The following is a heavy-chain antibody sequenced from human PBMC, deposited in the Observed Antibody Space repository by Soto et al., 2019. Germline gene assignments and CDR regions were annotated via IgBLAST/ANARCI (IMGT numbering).Heavy chain of an antibody. Sequence: QITLKESGPTLVKPTQTLTLTCTFSGFSLSTSGVGVGWIRQPPVKALKWLALIYWDDDKHYSQSLKSRLTITKDNSKNQVVLTMTNQDPVDTAKYCCAHGVVSYDILTATRNNWFDPWGQGTLVTVSS. V-gene: IGHV2-5*02. J-gene: IGHJ5*02. CDR1: GFSLSTSGVG. CDR3: AHGVVSYDILTATRNNWFDP. CDR2: IYWDDDK. D-gene: IGHD3-9*01.